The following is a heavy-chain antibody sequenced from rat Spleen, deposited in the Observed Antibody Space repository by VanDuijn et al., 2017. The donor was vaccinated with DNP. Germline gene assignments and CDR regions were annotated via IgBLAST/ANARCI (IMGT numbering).Heavy chain of an antibody. D-gene: IGHD1-5*01. CDR2: INSAGST. V-gene: IGHV3-3*01. CDR3: ARWNLGTSTLDY. CDR1: GYSITSSYR. Sequence: EVQLQESGPGLVKPSQSLSLTCSVTGYSITSSYRWNWIRKFPGNKLEWMGYINSAGSTNYNPSLKSRISITRDTWKNQFFLQLNSVTTEDTATYYCARWNLGTSTLDYWGQGVMVTVSS. J-gene: IGHJ2*01.